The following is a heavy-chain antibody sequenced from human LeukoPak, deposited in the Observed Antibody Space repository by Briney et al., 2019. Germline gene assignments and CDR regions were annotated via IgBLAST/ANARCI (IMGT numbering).Heavy chain of an antibody. V-gene: IGHV4-4*07. CDR2: IHATGST. Sequence: PSETLSPICTVSGGPTTNSYWSWVRHSAGTGMEWIGRIHATGSTNYNPSLTSRVSMSLDMPTNQFSLTLSAVTVADTATYYCARIFDRDVWGQGTLVTVSP. CDR3: ARIFDRDV. J-gene: IGHJ3*01. D-gene: IGHD3-9*01. CDR1: GGPTTNSY.